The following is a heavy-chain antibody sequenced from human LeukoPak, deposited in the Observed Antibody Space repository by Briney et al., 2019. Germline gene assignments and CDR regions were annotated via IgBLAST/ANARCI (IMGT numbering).Heavy chain of an antibody. V-gene: IGHV4-34*01. J-gene: IGHJ4*02. CDR3: ASWFRGYSYGFDY. D-gene: IGHD5-18*01. CDR1: GGSFSGYY. Sequence: SETLSLTCAVYGGSFSGYYWSWIRQPPGKGLEWIGEINHSGSTNYNPSLKSRVTISVDTSKNQFSLKLSSVTAADTAVYYCASWFRGYSYGFDYWGQGTLVTVSS. CDR2: INHSGST.